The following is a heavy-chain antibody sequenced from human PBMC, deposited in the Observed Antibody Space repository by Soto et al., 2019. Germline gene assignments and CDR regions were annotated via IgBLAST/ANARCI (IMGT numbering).Heavy chain of an antibody. J-gene: IGHJ4*02. CDR2: IYYSGST. CDR1: GCSISSYY. D-gene: IGHD4-17*01. Sequence: QVQLQESGPGLVKPSETLSLTCTVSGCSISSYYWSWIRQPPGKGLEWIGYIYYSGSTNYNPSLKSRVPKSVDTSKNQLSLKLRSVTAADTAVYDCARRYGYYFDYWGQGTLVTVSS. V-gene: IGHV4-59*08. CDR3: ARRYGYYFDY.